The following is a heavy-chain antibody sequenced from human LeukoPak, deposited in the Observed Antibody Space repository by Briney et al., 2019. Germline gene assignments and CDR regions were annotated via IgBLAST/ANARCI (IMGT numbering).Heavy chain of an antibody. CDR2: IYYSGST. D-gene: IGHD1-26*01. V-gene: IGHV4-31*03. CDR3: ARAGGYYPFWDY. J-gene: IGHJ4*02. CDR1: GGSISSNNYY. Sequence: PSETLSLTCTVSGGSISSNNYYWGWIRQPPGKGLEWIGYIYYSGSTYYNPSLKSRVTISVDTSKNQFSLKLSSVTAADTAVYYCARAGGYYPFWDYWGQGTLVTVSS.